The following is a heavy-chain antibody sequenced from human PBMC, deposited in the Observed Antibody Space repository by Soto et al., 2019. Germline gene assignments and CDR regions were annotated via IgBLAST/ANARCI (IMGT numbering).Heavy chain of an antibody. Sequence: GGSLRLSCAASGFTFSSYAMSWVRQAPGKGLEWVSAISGSGGSTYYADSVKGRFTISRDNSKNTLYLQMNSLRAEDTAVYYCAKDQERYYDTSGAGHLDYWGQGTLVTVSS. D-gene: IGHD3-22*01. V-gene: IGHV3-23*01. CDR2: ISGSGGST. J-gene: IGHJ4*02. CDR1: GFTFSSYA. CDR3: AKDQERYYDTSGAGHLDY.